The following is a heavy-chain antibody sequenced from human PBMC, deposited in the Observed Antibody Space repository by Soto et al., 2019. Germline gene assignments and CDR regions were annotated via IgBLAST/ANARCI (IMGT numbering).Heavy chain of an antibody. CDR1: GFTFSSYA. J-gene: IGHJ6*02. D-gene: IGHD2-2*02. V-gene: IGHV3-23*01. CDR2: ISGSGGST. CDR3: AKDGYCSSTSCYTHYYYYGMDV. Sequence: GSLRLSCAASGFTFSSYAMSWVRQAPGKGLEWVSAISGSGGSTYYADSVKGRFTISRDNSKNTLYLQMNSLRAEDTAVYYCAKDGYCSSTSCYTHYYYYGMDVWGQGTTVTVSS.